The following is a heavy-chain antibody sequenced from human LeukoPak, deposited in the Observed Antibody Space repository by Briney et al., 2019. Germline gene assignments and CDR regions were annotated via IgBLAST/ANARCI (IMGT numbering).Heavy chain of an antibody. V-gene: IGHV1-18*01. D-gene: IGHD6-6*01. Sequence: ASVKVSCKASGYTFTSYGISWVRQAPGQGLEWMGWISAYNGNTNYAQKLQGRVTMTTDTSTSTAYMERRSLRSDDTAVYYCARVGSSSYYYYYMDVWGKGTTVTVSS. J-gene: IGHJ6*03. CDR3: ARVGSSSYYYYYMDV. CDR2: ISAYNGNT. CDR1: GYTFTSYG.